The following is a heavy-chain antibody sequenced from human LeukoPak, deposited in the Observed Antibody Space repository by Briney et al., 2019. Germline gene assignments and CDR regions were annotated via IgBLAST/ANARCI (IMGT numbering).Heavy chain of an antibody. J-gene: IGHJ3*02. CDR2: IYYSGST. CDR3: ARLTTVTTWAFDI. Sequence: SETLSLTCTVSGSSISNYYWSWIRQPPGKGLEWIGYIYYSGSTNYNPSLKSRVTISVDRSKNQFSLKLSSVTAADTAVYYCARLTTVTTWAFDIWGQGTMVTVSS. V-gene: IGHV4-59*12. CDR1: GSSISNYY. D-gene: IGHD4-17*01.